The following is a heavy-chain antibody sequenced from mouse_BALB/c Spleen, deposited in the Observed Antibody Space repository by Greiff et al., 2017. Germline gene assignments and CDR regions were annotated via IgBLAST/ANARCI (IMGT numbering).Heavy chain of an antibody. Sequence: LVESGAELARPGASVKLSCKASGYTFTSYWMQWVKQRPGQGLEWIGAIYPGDGDTRYTQKFKGKATLTADKSSSTAYMQLSSLASEDSAVYYCATGGDYFDYWGQGTTLTVSS. CDR3: ATGGDYFDY. V-gene: IGHV1-87*01. CDR2: IYPGDGDT. CDR1: GYTFTSYW. J-gene: IGHJ2*01.